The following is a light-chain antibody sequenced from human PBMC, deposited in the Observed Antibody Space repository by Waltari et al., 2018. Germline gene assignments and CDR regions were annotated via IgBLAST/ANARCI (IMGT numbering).Light chain of an antibody. Sequence: EIVLTQSPGTLSLSPGEGATLSCRASQSVSSSYLAWYQQKPGQAPRLLIYGASSRATGIPDRFSGSGSGTDFTLTISRLEPEDFAVYYCQQYVSSPPWTFGQGTKVEIK. CDR2: GAS. J-gene: IGKJ1*01. CDR3: QQYVSSPPWT. V-gene: IGKV3-20*01. CDR1: QSVSSSY.